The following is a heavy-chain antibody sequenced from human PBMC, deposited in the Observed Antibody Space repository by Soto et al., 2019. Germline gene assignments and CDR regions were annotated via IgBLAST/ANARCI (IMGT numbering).Heavy chain of an antibody. V-gene: IGHV3-33*08. D-gene: IGHD6-19*01. CDR1: GFTFSSFG. Sequence: GGSLRLSCAASGFTFSSFGMHWVRQAPGKGLEWVAAIRGGGSNKYYADSVKGRFTISRDNSKNQFSLKLSSVTAADTAVYYCARAPAGVAATLIAVAGTWFDYWGQGTLVTVSS. CDR3: ARAPAGVAATLIAVAGTWFDY. CDR2: IRGGGSNK. J-gene: IGHJ4*02.